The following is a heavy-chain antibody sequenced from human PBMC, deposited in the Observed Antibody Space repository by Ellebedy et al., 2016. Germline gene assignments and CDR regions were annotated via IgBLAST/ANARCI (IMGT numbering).Heavy chain of an antibody. Sequence: GESLKISCAASGFTFSSYSMNWVRQAPGKGLEWVSSISSSSSYIYYADSVKGRFTISRDNAKNSLYLQMNSLRAEDTAVYYCARVGSWYSYWYFDLWGRGTLVTVSS. V-gene: IGHV3-21*01. CDR3: ARVGSWYSYWYFDL. J-gene: IGHJ2*01. D-gene: IGHD6-13*01. CDR1: GFTFSSYS. CDR2: ISSSSSYI.